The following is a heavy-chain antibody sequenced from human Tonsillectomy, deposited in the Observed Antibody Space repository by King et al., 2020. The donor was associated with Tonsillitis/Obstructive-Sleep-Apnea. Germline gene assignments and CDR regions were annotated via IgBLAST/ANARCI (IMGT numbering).Heavy chain of an antibody. CDR2: ITPNSGGT. D-gene: IGHD2-15*01. J-gene: IGHJ4*02. CDR3: ARDPTRGAAY. CDR1: GYTFTAYY. V-gene: IGHV1-2*02. Sequence: VQLVESGAEVKKPGASVKISCKASGYTFTAYYIHWVRQAPGQGLEWMGWITPNSGGTNYAQKFQGRVTMTGDTSISTAYMELNRLTSDDTAVYYCARDPTRGAAYWGQGTLVTVSS.